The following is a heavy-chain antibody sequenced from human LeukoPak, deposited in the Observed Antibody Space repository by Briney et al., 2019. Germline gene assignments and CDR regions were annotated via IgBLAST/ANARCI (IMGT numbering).Heavy chain of an antibody. Sequence: SETLSLTCTVSGGSISSYYWSLIRQPPGKGLEWIGYIYYSGSINYNPSLKSRVTISVDTSRNQFSMKLNSVTAVDTAVYYCAGSGGLANQGAVFDYWGQGTLVTVSS. D-gene: IGHD3-10*01. CDR2: IYYSGSI. CDR1: GGSISSYY. V-gene: IGHV4-59*01. CDR3: AGSGGLANQGAVFDY. J-gene: IGHJ4*02.